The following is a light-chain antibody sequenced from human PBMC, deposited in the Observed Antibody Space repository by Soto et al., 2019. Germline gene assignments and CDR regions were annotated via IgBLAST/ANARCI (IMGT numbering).Light chain of an antibody. CDR1: SSDVGGYDY. CDR2: EVN. V-gene: IGLV2-14*01. J-gene: IGLJ3*02. CDR3: GSYNNTKSRV. Sequence: QSVLTQPASVSGSPGQSITISCTGTSSDVGGYDYVSWYQQYPGKGPKLIIYEVNHRPLGVSYRFSGSKSGTTASLTISGLQAEDAADYYCGSYNNTKSRVFGGGTKLTVL.